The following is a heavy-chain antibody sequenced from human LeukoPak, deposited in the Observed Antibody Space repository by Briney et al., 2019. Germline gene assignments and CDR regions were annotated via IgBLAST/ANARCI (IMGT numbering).Heavy chain of an antibody. V-gene: IGHV1-18*01. J-gene: IGHJ3*02. D-gene: IGHD3-22*01. CDR1: GYTFTSYG. Sequence: ASVKVSCKASGYTFTSYGISWVRQAPGQGLEWMGWISAYNGNTNYAQKLQGRVTMTTDTSTSTAYMELRSLRSDDTAVYYCALDYYDSSGYYSGAFGIWGQGTMVTVSS. CDR2: ISAYNGNT. CDR3: ALDYYDSSGYYSGAFGI.